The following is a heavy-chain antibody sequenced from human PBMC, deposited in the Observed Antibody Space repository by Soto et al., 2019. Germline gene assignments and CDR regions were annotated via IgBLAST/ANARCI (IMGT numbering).Heavy chain of an antibody. CDR3: ARTVKGQQLVEYYYYYYGMDV. D-gene: IGHD6-13*01. Sequence: SETLSLTCTVSGGSISSGDYYWSWIRQPPGKGLEWIGYIYYSGSTYYNPSLKSRVTISVDTFKNQFSLKLSSVTAADTAVYYCARTVKGQQLVEYYYYYYGMDVWGQGTTVTVSS. CDR1: GGSISSGDYY. J-gene: IGHJ6*02. CDR2: IYYSGST. V-gene: IGHV4-30-4*01.